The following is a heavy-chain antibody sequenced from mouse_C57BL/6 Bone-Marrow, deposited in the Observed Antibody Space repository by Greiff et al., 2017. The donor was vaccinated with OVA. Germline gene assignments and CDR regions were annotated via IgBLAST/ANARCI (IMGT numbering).Heavy chain of an antibody. J-gene: IGHJ2*01. CDR2: IYPGSGNT. CDR1: GYTFTDYY. D-gene: IGHD2-3*01. CDR3: ARGDDGYYVEDFDY. V-gene: IGHV1-76*01. Sequence: QVQLQQSGAELVRPGASVKLSCKASGYTFTDYYINWVKQRPGQGLEWIARIYPGSGNTYYNEKFKGKATLTAEKSSSTAYMQLSSLTSEDSAVYFCARGDDGYYVEDFDYWGQGTTLTVSS.